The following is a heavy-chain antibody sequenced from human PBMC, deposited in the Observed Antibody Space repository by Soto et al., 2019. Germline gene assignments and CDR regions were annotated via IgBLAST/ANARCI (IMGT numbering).Heavy chain of an antibody. Sequence: QAQLVQSAAEVKKPGASVKVSCKASGHSITSHYMHWVRQAPGQGLEWMGTIDPTGGIRNYAQRFQGRITMTGDAAASTVSMELSSLTSGDTAVYYCARDQSWQGLVWWFDPWGQGTLVTVSS. D-gene: IGHD6-19*01. V-gene: IGHV1-46*03. CDR1: GHSITSHY. CDR2: IDPTGGIR. J-gene: IGHJ5*02. CDR3: ARDQSWQGLVWWFDP.